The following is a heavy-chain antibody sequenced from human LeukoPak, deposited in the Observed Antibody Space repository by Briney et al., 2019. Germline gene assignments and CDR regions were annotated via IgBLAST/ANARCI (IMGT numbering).Heavy chain of an antibody. V-gene: IGHV3-73*01. CDR1: GFTFSGSA. J-gene: IGHJ5*02. CDR3: TRLAGFDP. CDR2: IRSTANGYAT. Sequence: GGSLRLSCAASGFTFSGSALHWVRQASGKGLEWVGRIRSTANGYATAYAASVKGRFTISRDDSKNTAYLQMDSLKTEDTAVYYCTRLAGFDPWGQGTLVTVSS.